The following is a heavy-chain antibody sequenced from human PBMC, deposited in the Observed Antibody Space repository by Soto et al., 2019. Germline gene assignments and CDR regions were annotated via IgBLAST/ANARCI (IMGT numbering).Heavy chain of an antibody. Sequence: PSETLSLTCAVSSGSISSSNWWSWVRQPPGKGLEWIGEIYHSGGTNYNPSLKSRVTISVDKSKNQFSLKLSSVTAADTAVYYCARAKDCSSTSCRFNVPINYYYYYYMDVWGKGTTVTVSS. J-gene: IGHJ6*03. CDR3: ARAKDCSSTSCRFNVPINYYYYYYMDV. CDR1: SGSISSSNW. V-gene: IGHV4-4*02. CDR2: IYHSGGT. D-gene: IGHD2-2*01.